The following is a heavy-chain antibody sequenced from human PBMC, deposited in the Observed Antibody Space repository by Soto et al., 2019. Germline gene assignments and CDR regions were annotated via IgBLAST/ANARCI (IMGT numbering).Heavy chain of an antibody. V-gene: IGHV4-30-2*01. J-gene: IGHJ4*02. D-gene: IGHD3-10*01. CDR3: ARGGGFLGY. Sequence: QLQLQESGSGLVKPSQTLSLTCAVSGGSISSGGYSWSWIRQPPGKGLEWIGYISHPGSTYYNPSPTRRATTSVERSKHQFSLKLSSVTAEDTAVYYCARGGGFLGYWGPGTPVTVSS. CDR1: GGSISSGGYS. CDR2: ISHPGST.